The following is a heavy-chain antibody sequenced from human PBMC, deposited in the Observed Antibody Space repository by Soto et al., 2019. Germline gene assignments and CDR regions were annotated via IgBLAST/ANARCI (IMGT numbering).Heavy chain of an antibody. D-gene: IGHD3-10*01. CDR3: ARDVMVRGVITPYYYCMDV. CDR1: GYTFTSYG. Sequence: ASVKVSCKASGYTFTSYGISWVRQAPGQGLEWMGWISAYNGNTNYAQKLQGRVTMTTDTSTSTAYMELRSLRSDDTAVYYCARDVMVRGVITPYYYCMDVWGQGTTVTGSS. V-gene: IGHV1-18*01. J-gene: IGHJ6*02. CDR2: ISAYNGNT.